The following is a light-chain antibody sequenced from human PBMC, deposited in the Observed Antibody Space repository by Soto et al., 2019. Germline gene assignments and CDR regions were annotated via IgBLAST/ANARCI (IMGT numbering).Light chain of an antibody. CDR3: QQYNYWTPRYT. CDR2: GAS. CDR1: QSISSN. Sequence: EIVMTQSPATLSVSPGERVTLSCRASQSISSNLAWYQQKPGQAPRLVIYGASTRATSIPARFSGSGSGKEFTLTFSSLQSEDFAVYYCQQYNYWTPRYTFGQGTRLDIK. V-gene: IGKV3-15*01. J-gene: IGKJ2*01.